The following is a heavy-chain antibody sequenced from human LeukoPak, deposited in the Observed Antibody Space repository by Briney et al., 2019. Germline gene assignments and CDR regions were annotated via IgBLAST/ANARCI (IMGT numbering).Heavy chain of an antibody. CDR2: ISGSGGST. Sequence: GGSLRLSCAASGFTFSSYTMSWVRQAPGKGLEWVSAISGSGGSTYYADSVKGRFTISRDNSKNTLYLQMNSLRAEDTAVYYCAKATPYDILTGRRRYYFDYWGQGTLVTVSS. CDR1: GFTFSSYT. J-gene: IGHJ4*02. V-gene: IGHV3-23*01. D-gene: IGHD3-9*01. CDR3: AKATPYDILTGRRRYYFDY.